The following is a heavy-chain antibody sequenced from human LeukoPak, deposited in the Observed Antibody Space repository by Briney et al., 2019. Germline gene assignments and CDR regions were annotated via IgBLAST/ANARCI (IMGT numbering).Heavy chain of an antibody. CDR1: GFTFSSYW. J-gene: IGHJ4*02. Sequence: GGSLRLPCAASGFTFSSYWMHWVRQAPGKGLVWVSRINSDGSSTSYADSVKGRFTISRDNAKNTLYLQMNSLRAEDTAVYYCAREDVDGYLPDGYWGQGTLVTVSS. CDR3: AREDVDGYLPDGY. D-gene: IGHD5-24*01. CDR2: INSDGSST. V-gene: IGHV3-74*01.